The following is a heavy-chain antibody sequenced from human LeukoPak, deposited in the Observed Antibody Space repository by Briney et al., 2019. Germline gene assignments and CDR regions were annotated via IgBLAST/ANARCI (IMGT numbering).Heavy chain of an antibody. CDR2: IYYSGST. CDR1: GGSISSYY. Sequence: SETLSLTCTVSGGSISSYYWSWIRQPPGKGLEWIGYIYYSGSTNYNPSLKSRVTISVDTSKNQFSLKLSSVTAADTAVYYCARSITGDYFDYWGQGTLVTVSS. J-gene: IGHJ4*02. D-gene: IGHD3-10*01. V-gene: IGHV4-59*08. CDR3: ARSITGDYFDY.